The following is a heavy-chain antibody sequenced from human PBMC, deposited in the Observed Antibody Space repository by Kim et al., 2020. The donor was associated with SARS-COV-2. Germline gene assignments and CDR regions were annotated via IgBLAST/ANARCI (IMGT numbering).Heavy chain of an antibody. CDR3: AKTQWGEWLFEDHYYYGMDV. V-gene: IGHV3-30*18. Sequence: GGSLRLSCAASGFTFSSYGMHWVRQAPGKGLEWVAVISYDGSNKYYADSVKGRFTISRDNSKNTLYLQMNSLRAEDTAVYYCAKTQWGEWLFEDHYYYGMDVWGQGTTVTVSS. CDR1: GFTFSSYG. CDR2: ISYDGSNK. D-gene: IGHD3-9*01. J-gene: IGHJ6*02.